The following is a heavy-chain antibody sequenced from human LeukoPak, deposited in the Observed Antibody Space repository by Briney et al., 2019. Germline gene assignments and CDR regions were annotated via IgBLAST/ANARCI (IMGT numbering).Heavy chain of an antibody. CDR1: GFTFSNYW. J-gene: IGHJ4*02. Sequence: GGSLRLSCATSGFTFSNYWMSWVRRAPGKGLEWVANIKQDGSDKYYVDSVKGRFTISRDNAKNSLYLQMNTLRAGDTAVYYCARGEGLGTTNEGYYFAYWGQGSLVIVSS. CDR2: IKQDGSDK. V-gene: IGHV3-7*01. D-gene: IGHD1-26*01. CDR3: ARGEGLGTTNEGYYFAY.